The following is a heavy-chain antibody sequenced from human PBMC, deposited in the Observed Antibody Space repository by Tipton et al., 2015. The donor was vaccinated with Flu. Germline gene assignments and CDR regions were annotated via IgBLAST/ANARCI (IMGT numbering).Heavy chain of an antibody. CDR1: GDSVTSRFY. CDR3: ARGDYGDYDHEADGFDI. J-gene: IGHJ3*02. Sequence: LRLSCTVSGDSVTSRFYWGWIRQSPGRGLEWIGSVYYGGGTYYNPSLKSRVTFSIDTSRNHFSLRLSSVAAADTAMYYCARGDYGDYDHEADGFDIWGQGTLVTVSA. D-gene: IGHD4-17*01. CDR2: VYYGGGT. V-gene: IGHV4-39*02.